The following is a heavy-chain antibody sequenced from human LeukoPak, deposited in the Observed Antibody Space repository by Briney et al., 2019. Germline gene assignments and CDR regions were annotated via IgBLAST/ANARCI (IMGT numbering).Heavy chain of an antibody. Sequence: GGSLRLSCAASGFTFSNAWMSWVRQAPGKGLEWVGHIKSKTDGATTDYAAPVKGRFTISRDDSKNTLYLQMNSVKTEDTAVYYCTTVEGATLYYYYGMDVWGQGTTVTVSS. CDR3: TTVEGATLYYYYGMDV. D-gene: IGHD1-26*01. V-gene: IGHV3-15*05. CDR2: IKSKTDGATT. J-gene: IGHJ6*02. CDR1: GFTFSNAW.